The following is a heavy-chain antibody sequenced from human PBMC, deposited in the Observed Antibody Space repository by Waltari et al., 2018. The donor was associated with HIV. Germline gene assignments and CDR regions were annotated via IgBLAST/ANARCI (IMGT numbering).Heavy chain of an antibody. CDR1: GINFNNYW. CDR3: VAPLD. CDR2: IKKDGSEK. Sequence: EVQLVESGGGLVQPGGSLRLSCAASGINFNNYWMNWVRQAPGKGLEWVANIKKDGSEKHYVDPVKCRFTISRDNAKKSLYLQMNSLRAEDTAVYYCVAPLDWGQGTLVTVSS. J-gene: IGHJ4*02. V-gene: IGHV3-7*01.